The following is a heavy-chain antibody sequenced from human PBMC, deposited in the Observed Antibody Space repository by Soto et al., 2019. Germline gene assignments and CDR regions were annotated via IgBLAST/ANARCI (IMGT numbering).Heavy chain of an antibody. J-gene: IGHJ6*02. CDR2: ISACNGNT. V-gene: IGHV1-18*01. CDR1: GYTFTSYG. D-gene: IGHD6-19*01. CDR3: ARDLKRQYSSGWYGPGV. Sequence: GASVKVSCKASGYTFTSYGISWVRQAPGQGLEWMGWISACNGNTNYAQKLQGRVTMTTDTSTSTAYMELRSLRSDDTAVYYCARDLKRQYSSGWYGPGVWGQGTTVTVSS.